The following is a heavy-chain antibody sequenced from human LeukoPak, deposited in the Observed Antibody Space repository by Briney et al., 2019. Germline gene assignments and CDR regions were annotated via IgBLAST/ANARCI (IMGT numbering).Heavy chain of an antibody. J-gene: IGHJ4*02. D-gene: IGHD1-26*01. V-gene: IGHV1-2*02. CDR3: VSTEATARAPFDY. CDR1: GYTFTGYY. Sequence: GASVKVSCKASGYTFTGYYMHWVRQAPGQGLEWMGWINPNSGGTNYAQKFQGRVTMTRDTSISTAYMELSSLRSEDTAVYYCVSTEATARAPFDYWGQGTLVTVSS. CDR2: INPNSGGT.